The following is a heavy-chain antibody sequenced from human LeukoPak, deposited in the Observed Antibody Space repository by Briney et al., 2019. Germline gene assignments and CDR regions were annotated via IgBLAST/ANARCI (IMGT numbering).Heavy chain of an antibody. CDR3: AIASYTAIDRDAFDV. Sequence: GESLKISCKGSGYNFSSYWIGWVRQMPGKGLEWMGIIYPGDSETIYSPSFQGQVTISADKSTSTAYLQWTSLKASDTAIYFCAIASYTAIDRDAFDVWGHGTLVTISS. V-gene: IGHV5-51*01. D-gene: IGHD5-18*01. J-gene: IGHJ3*01. CDR2: IYPGDSET. CDR1: GYNFSSYW.